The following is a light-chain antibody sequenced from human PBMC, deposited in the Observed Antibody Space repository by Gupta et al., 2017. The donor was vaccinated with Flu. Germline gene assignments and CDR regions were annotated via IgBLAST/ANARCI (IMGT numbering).Light chain of an antibody. Sequence: QSVLTQPPSVSGAPGQRVTISCTGSISNIGAGYDVHWYQQVPGRAPKLLIYGSSNRPSGVPDRFFGSKSGISASLAIXGXQAEDEXDYYCQSYDTSRSGWVFGGGTKVT. V-gene: IGLV1-40*01. CDR1: ISNIGAGYD. CDR2: GSS. J-gene: IGLJ3*02. CDR3: QSYDTSRSGWV.